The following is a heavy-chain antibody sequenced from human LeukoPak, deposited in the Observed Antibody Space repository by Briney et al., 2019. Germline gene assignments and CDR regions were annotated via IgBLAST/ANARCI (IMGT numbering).Heavy chain of an antibody. CDR2: IWYDGSNK. V-gene: IGHV3-33*01. Sequence: GGSLRLSCVASGFTFSSYGMHWVRQAPGKGLEWVAVIWYDGSNKYYADSAKGRFTISRDNSKNTLYLQMNSLRAEDTAVYYCARERDCCSGGSCYSFFDYWGQGTLVTVSS. D-gene: IGHD2-15*01. J-gene: IGHJ4*02. CDR3: ARERDCCSGGSCYSFFDY. CDR1: GFTFSSYG.